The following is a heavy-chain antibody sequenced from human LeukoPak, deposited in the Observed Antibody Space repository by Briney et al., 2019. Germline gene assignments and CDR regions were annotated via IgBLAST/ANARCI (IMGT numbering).Heavy chain of an antibody. CDR2: INHSGST. Sequence: SETLSLTGAVYGGSFSGYYWSWIRQPPGKGLEWMGEINHSGSTNYNPSLKSRVTISVDTSKNQFSLKLSSVTAADTAVYYCARSSRVDSSGYYTYYYYGMDVWGQGTTVTVSS. J-gene: IGHJ6*02. D-gene: IGHD3-22*01. CDR3: ARSSRVDSSGYYTYYYYGMDV. V-gene: IGHV4-34*01. CDR1: GGSFSGYY.